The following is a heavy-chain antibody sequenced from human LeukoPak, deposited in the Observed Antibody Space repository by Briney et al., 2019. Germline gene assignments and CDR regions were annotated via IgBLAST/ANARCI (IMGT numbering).Heavy chain of an antibody. Sequence: SETLSLTCTVSGGSISSYYWSWIRQPPGKGLEWIGYIYYSGSTNYNPSLKSRVTISVDTSKNQFSLKLSSVTAADTAVYYCARDRTSPRLWTDAFGIWGRGTMVTVSS. CDR2: IYYSGST. CDR1: GGSISSYY. V-gene: IGHV4-59*01. J-gene: IGHJ3*02. CDR3: ARDRTSPRLWTDAFGI. D-gene: IGHD2/OR15-2a*01.